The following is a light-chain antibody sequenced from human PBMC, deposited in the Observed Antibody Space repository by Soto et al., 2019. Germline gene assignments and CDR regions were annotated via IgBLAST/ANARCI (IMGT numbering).Light chain of an antibody. CDR3: QQYGSSPPYT. CDR2: GAS. J-gene: IGKJ2*01. Sequence: EIVLTQSPGTLSLSLGERAILSCRASQSVSSGYLAWYQHKPGQAPRLLIYGASIRATGIPDRFSGSGSGTDFTLTISRLEPEDFAVYYCQQYGSSPPYTFGQGTKLEIK. V-gene: IGKV3-20*01. CDR1: QSVSSGY.